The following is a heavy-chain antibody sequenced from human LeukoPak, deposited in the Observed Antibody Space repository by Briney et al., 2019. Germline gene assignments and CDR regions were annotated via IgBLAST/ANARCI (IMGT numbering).Heavy chain of an antibody. J-gene: IGHJ4*02. Sequence: GSLRLSCAASGFTFSSSAMSWVRQAPGKGLEWVSAISNNGGYTYYADSVQGRFTISRDNSKSTLCLQMNSLRAEDTTVYYCAKQLGYCSDGSCYFPYWGQGTLVTVSS. V-gene: IGHV3-23*01. CDR2: ISNNGGYT. D-gene: IGHD2-15*01. CDR3: AKQLGYCSDGSCYFPY. CDR1: GFTFSSSA.